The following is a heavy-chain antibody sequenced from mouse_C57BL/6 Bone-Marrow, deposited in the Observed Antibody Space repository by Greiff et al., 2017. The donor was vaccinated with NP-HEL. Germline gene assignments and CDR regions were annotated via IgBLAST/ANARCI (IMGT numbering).Heavy chain of an antibody. CDR2: ILPGSGST. CDR1: GYTFTGYW. Sequence: VQLVESGAELMKPGASVKLSCKATGYTFTGYWIEWVKQRPGHGLEWIGEILPGSGSTNYNEKFKGKATFTADTSSNTAYMQLSSLTTEDSAIYYCASASYDYDPYFDVWGTGTTVTVSS. CDR3: ASASYDYDPYFDV. J-gene: IGHJ1*03. V-gene: IGHV1-9*01. D-gene: IGHD2-4*01.